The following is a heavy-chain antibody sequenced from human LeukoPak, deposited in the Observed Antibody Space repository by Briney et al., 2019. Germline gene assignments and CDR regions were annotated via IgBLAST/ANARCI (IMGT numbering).Heavy chain of an antibody. Sequence: PSETLSLTCTVSGGSISSYYWSWIRQPPGKGLEWIGYIYYSGSTNYNPSLKSRVTISVDTSKNQFSLKLSSVTAADTAVYYCATEGAMTTVITPAFDIWGQGTMVTVSS. D-gene: IGHD4-17*01. CDR1: GGSISSYY. CDR2: IYYSGST. CDR3: ATEGAMTTVITPAFDI. V-gene: IGHV4-59*12. J-gene: IGHJ3*02.